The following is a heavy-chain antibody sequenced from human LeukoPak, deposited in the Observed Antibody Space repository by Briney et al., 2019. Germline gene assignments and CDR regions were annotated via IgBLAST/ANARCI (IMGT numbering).Heavy chain of an antibody. V-gene: IGHV3-23*01. CDR3: AKVPNLQHIVVVPAATGY. CDR1: GFTFSSYA. CDR2: ISGSGGST. D-gene: IGHD2-2*01. Sequence: QTGGSLRLSCAASGFTFSSYAMSWVRQAPGKGLEWVSAISGSGGSTYYADSVKGRFTISRDNSKNTLYLQMNSLRAEDTAVYYCAKVPNLQHIVVVPAATGYWGQGTLVTVSS. J-gene: IGHJ4*02.